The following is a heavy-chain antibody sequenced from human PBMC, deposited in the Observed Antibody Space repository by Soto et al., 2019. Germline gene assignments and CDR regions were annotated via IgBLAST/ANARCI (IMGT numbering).Heavy chain of an antibody. CDR2: ISYDGSNK. CDR1: GFTFSSYA. J-gene: IGHJ3*02. CDR3: ARDLSRSGYGTDAFDI. Sequence: QVQLVESGGGVVQPGRSLRLSCAASGFTFSSYAMHWVRQAPGKGLEWVAVISYDGSNKYYADSVKGRFTISRDNSKNTLSRQMNSLRAEDTAVYYCARDLSRSGYGTDAFDIWGQGTMVTVSS. V-gene: IGHV3-30-3*01. D-gene: IGHD5-12*01.